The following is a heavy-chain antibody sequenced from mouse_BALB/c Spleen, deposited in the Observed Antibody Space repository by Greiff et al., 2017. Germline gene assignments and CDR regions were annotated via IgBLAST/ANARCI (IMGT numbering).Heavy chain of an antibody. CDR3: AYGNYFDY. J-gene: IGHJ2*01. Sequence: QVQLQQSGAELARPGASVKLSCKASGYTFTDYYLNWVKQRTGQGLEWIGEIYPGSGNTYYNEKFKGKATLTADKSSSTAYMQLSSLTSEDSAVYFCAYGNYFDYWGQGTTLTVSS. CDR1: GYTFTDYY. V-gene: IGHV1-77*01. D-gene: IGHD2-10*02. CDR2: IYPGSGNT.